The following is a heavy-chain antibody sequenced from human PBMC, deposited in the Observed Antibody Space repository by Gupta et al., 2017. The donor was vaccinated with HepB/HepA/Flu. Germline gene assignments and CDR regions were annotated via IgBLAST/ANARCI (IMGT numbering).Heavy chain of an antibody. CDR2: IYYSGTT. D-gene: IGHD2/OR15-2a*01. CDR3: ARLSSDTWFYPHFFDR. V-gene: IGHV4-39*01. CDR1: GGSIRDTNYY. J-gene: IGHJ4*02. Sequence: QVQLQESGPRLVKPSETLSLTCTVSGGSIRDTNYYWGWVRQSPGEGLAWIGSIYYSGTTYYNPSLKSRVSISVDTANSQFSLKVNSVTATDTAVYYCARLSSDTWFYPHFFDRWGQGTLVTVSS.